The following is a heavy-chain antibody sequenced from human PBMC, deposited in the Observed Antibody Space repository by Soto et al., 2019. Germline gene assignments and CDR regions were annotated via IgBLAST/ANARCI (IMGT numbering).Heavy chain of an antibody. J-gene: IGHJ3*02. V-gene: IGHV1-2*02. D-gene: IGHD3-3*01. CDR2: INPATGAA. Sequence: QLHLVQSGAVVKKPGASVTVSCSASGYPVTAYYMHWVRQAPGRGLEWMGGINPATGAAKYTQTFQGRVTMTRDTLTSTVFMELSGLTSEDTAVFFGASGGGVGVAGSAAFDMWGQGTLVTVSS. CDR3: ASGGGVGVAGSAAFDM. CDR1: GYPVTAYY.